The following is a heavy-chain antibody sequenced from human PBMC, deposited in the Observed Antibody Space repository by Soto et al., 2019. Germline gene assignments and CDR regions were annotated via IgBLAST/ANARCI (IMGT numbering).Heavy chain of an antibody. Sequence: EVQLVESGGGLVQPGRSLRLSCAASGFTFDDYAMHWVRQAPGKGLEWVSGISWNSGSIGYADSVKGRFTISRDNAKNSLYLQMNSLRAEDTALYYCAKETIHPTIYYSMDVWGQGTTVTVSS. CDR1: GFTFDDYA. V-gene: IGHV3-9*01. D-gene: IGHD2-2*02. CDR3: AKETIHPTIYYSMDV. J-gene: IGHJ6*02. CDR2: ISWNSGSI.